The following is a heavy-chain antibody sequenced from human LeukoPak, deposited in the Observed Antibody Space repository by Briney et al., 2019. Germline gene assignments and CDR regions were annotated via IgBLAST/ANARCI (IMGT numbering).Heavy chain of an antibody. CDR2: IKQDGGET. CDR3: AREDHSNYNY. V-gene: IGHV3-7*01. CDR1: GFTFSSYW. D-gene: IGHD4-11*01. J-gene: IGHJ4*02. Sequence: PGGSLRLSCAASGFTFSSYWMSWVRQAPGKGLEWVANIKQDGGETFYVDSVKGRFTISRDNAKNSLYLQMNSLRVEDTAVYYCAREDHSNYNYWGQGTLVTVSS.